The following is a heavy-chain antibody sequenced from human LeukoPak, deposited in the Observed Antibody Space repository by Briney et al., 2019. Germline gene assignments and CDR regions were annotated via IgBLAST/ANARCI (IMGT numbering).Heavy chain of an antibody. Sequence: GGSLRLSCAASGFTFSSYWMNWVRQAPGKGLEWVANIKQDGSEENYLDSVKGRFTISRDNAKNSLFLQMNSLRAEDSAVYYCARSVGWCPDYWGQGTLVTVSS. D-gene: IGHD6-19*01. V-gene: IGHV3-7*01. CDR1: GFTFSSYW. CDR3: ARSVGWCPDY. CDR2: IKQDGSEE. J-gene: IGHJ4*02.